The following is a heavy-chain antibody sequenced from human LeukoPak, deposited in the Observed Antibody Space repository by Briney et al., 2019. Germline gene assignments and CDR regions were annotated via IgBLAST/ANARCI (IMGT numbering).Heavy chain of an antibody. CDR1: GGSISSYY. Sequence: SETLSLTCTVSGGSISSYYWSWIRQPAGKGLEWIGRIYTSGSTNYNPSLKSRVTISVDKSKNQFSLKLSSVTAADTAVYYCARAPTMVRGTNYYYYYMDVWGKGTTVTVSS. J-gene: IGHJ6*03. D-gene: IGHD3-10*01. CDR2: IYTSGST. CDR3: ARAPTMVRGTNYYYYYMDV. V-gene: IGHV4-4*07.